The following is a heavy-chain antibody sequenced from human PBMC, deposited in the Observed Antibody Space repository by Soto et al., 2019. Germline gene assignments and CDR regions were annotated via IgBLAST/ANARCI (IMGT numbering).Heavy chain of an antibody. D-gene: IGHD6-19*01. V-gene: IGHV3-33*01. J-gene: IGHJ4*02. CDR1: GFTFSSYG. Sequence: QVQLVESGGGVVQPGRSLRLSCAASGFTFSSYGMHWVRQAPGKGLEWVAVIWYDGSNKYYEDSVKGRFTISRDNSKNTLYRQMNSLRAEDTAVYYCARGDTLSSGWPYFDYWGQGTLVTVSS. CDR3: ARGDTLSSGWPYFDY. CDR2: IWYDGSNK.